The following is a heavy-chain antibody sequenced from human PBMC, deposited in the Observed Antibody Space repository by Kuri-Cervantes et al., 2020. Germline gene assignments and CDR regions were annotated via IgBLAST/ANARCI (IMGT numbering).Heavy chain of an antibody. CDR1: GYTFTSYG. CDR3: ARGGSYCGGDCYSYYYYYMDV. Sequence: ASVKVSCKASGYTFTSYGISWVRQAPGQGLEWMGWISAYNGNTNYAQKLQGRVTITTDESTSTAYMELSSLRSEDTAVYYCARGGSYCGGDCYSYYYYYMDVWGKGTTVTVSS. CDR2: ISAYNGNT. D-gene: IGHD2-21*02. J-gene: IGHJ6*03. V-gene: IGHV1-18*01.